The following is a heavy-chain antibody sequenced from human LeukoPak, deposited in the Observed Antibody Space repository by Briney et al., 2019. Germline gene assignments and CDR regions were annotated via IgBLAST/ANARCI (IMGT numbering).Heavy chain of an antibody. D-gene: IGHD3-22*01. V-gene: IGHV3-74*01. J-gene: IGHJ1*01. Sequence: GGSLRPSCAASGFTFSSYWMHWVRQAPGKGLEWVARINSDGTDISYGDSVKGRFTISRDNAKNTLYLQMNSLRVEDTAVYYCARVGYYDSSHYYAYFQHWGQGTLVTVSS. CDR2: INSDGTDI. CDR3: ARVGYYDSSHYYAYFQH. CDR1: GFTFSSYW.